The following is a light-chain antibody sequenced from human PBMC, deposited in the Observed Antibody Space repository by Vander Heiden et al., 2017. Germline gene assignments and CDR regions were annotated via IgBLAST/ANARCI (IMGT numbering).Light chain of an antibody. Sequence: DIQMTQSPSSLSASVGDRVTITCRASQHIGNFLNWYQQKPGKAPKLLIYGANRLQSGVPSRFSGSGYGTDFTLTISSLQPEDFATYYCQETDSTPLDTFGPGTKMDIK. CDR3: QETDSTPLDT. CDR2: GAN. V-gene: IGKV1-39*01. J-gene: IGKJ2*01. CDR1: QHIGNF.